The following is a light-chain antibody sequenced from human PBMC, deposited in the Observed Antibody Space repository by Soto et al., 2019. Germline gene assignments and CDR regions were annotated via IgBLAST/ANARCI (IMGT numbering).Light chain of an antibody. Sequence: EIVLTQSPATLSLSPGERATLSCRASPSVTNYLAWYQQKPGQPPRLLIYGASSRATGIPDRFSGTGSETDFTLTISRLEPEDFAVYYCQQYDNSPITFGQGTRLEIK. CDR3: QQYDNSPIT. J-gene: IGKJ5*01. CDR2: GAS. CDR1: PSVTNY. V-gene: IGKV3-20*01.